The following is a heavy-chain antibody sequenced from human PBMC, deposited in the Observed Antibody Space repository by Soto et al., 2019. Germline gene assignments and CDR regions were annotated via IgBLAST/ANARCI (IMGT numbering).Heavy chain of an antibody. CDR1: GFTFGDYA. V-gene: IGHV3-49*04. D-gene: IGHD3-22*01. CDR2: IRSKAYGGTT. CDR3: TSSGYPRGDAFDI. Sequence: PGGSLRLSCTASGFTFGDYAMSWVRQAPGKGLEWVGFIRSKAYGGTTEYAASVKGRLTISRDDSKSIAYLQMNSLKTEDTAVYYCTSSGYPRGDAFDIWGQGTMVTVSS. J-gene: IGHJ3*02.